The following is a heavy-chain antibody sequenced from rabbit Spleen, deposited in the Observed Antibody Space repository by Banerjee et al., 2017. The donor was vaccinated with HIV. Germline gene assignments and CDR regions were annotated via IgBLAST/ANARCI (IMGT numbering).Heavy chain of an antibody. Sequence: QSLEESGGGLVKPEGSLTLTCKASGFSFSDRDVMCWVRQAPGKGLEWIACINSFSGRPVYATWVNGRFTISKASWTTVTLHMTGLTAADTATYFCARDLPGVIGWNFNLWGPGTLVTVS. J-gene: IGHJ4*01. CDR1: GFSFSDRDV. D-gene: IGHD1-1*01. V-gene: IGHV1S40*01. CDR3: ARDLPGVIGWNFNL. CDR2: INSFSGRP.